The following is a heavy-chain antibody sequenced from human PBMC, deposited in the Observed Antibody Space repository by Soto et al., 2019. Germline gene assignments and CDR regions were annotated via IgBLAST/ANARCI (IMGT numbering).Heavy chain of an antibody. V-gene: IGHV4-59*08. Sequence: PSETLSLTCTVSGGSISSYYWSWIRQPPGKGLEWIGYIYYSGSTNYNPSLKSRVTISVDTSKNQFSLKLSSVTAADTAVYYCASFSPVRSLAYWGQGTQVTVSS. CDR2: IYYSGST. CDR1: GGSISSYY. D-gene: IGHD3-3*01. CDR3: ASFSPVRSLAY. J-gene: IGHJ4*02.